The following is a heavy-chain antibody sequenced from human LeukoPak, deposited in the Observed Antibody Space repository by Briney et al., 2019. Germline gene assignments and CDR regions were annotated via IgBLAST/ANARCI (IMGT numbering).Heavy chain of an antibody. CDR1: GFTFSSYW. J-gene: IGHJ6*03. V-gene: IGHV3-7*01. CDR3: ARGRSGATIYYYYMDV. CDR2: IKQDGSEK. D-gene: IGHD1-26*01. Sequence: GGSLKLSCAASGFTFSSYWMSWVRQAPGKGLEWVANIKQDGSEKYYVDSVKGRFTISRDNAKNSLYLQMNSLRAEDTAVYYCARGRSGATIYYYYMDVWGKGTTVTVSS.